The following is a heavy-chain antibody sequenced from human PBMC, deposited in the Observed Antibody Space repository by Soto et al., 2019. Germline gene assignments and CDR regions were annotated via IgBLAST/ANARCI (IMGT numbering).Heavy chain of an antibody. CDR1: GGSISSYY. CDR2: IYTSGST. J-gene: IGHJ5*02. Sequence: QVQLQESGPGLVKPSETLSLTCTVSGGSISSYYWSWIRQPAGKGLEWIGRIYTSGSTNYNPSLKSRVTMSVDTSKNQFARTLSSVTAADTAVYYCAKAVPYYGSGSYGWFDPWGQGTLVTVSS. CDR3: AKAVPYYGSGSYGWFDP. V-gene: IGHV4-4*07. D-gene: IGHD3-10*01.